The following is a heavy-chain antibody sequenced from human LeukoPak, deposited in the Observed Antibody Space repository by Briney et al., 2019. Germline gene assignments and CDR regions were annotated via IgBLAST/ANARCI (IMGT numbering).Heavy chain of an antibody. Sequence: PSQTLSLTCAVSGGSISSGGYSWSWIRQPPGKGLEWIGYIYHSGSTYYNPSLKSRVTISVDRSKNQFSLKLSSVTAADTAVYYCASPLRPGLQGWPIGAWGQGTLVTVSS. CDR3: ASPLRPGLQGWPIGA. CDR1: GGSISSGGYS. V-gene: IGHV4-30-2*02. D-gene: IGHD4-11*01. CDR2: IYHSGST. J-gene: IGHJ5*02.